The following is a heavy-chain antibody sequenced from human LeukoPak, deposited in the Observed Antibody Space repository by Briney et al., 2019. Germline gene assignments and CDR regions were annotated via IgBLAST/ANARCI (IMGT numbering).Heavy chain of an antibody. CDR2: IRYDGSET. CDR3: ATYSTLNARDFQH. CDR1: GFTFSNYW. V-gene: IGHV3-7*01. J-gene: IGHJ1*01. D-gene: IGHD2/OR15-2a*01. Sequence: PGGSLRLSCDASGFTFSNYWMSWVRQGQGQGLEWVANIRYDGSETSYVDSVNGRFTISRDNGKNSLYVQMNSLSVEDTAVYYCATYSTLNARDFQHWGQGTLVIVTS.